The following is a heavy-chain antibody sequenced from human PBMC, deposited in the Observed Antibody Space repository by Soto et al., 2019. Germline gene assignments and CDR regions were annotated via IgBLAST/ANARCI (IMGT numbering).Heavy chain of an antibody. Sequence: EVQLVESGGGLVKPGGSLRLSCAASGFTFSSYSMNWVRQAPGKGLEWVSSISSSSFSINYADSVKGRFSISRDNAPNSLHLQMNNLRAEDTAVYYCARNESSNIYGMDACGQGTTVTVSS. V-gene: IGHV3-21*01. CDR2: ISSSSFSI. J-gene: IGHJ6*02. CDR3: ARNESSNIYGMDA. CDR1: GFTFSSYS. D-gene: IGHD6-6*01.